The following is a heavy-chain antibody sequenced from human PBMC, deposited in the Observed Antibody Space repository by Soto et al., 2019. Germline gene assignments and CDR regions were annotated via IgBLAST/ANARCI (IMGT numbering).Heavy chain of an antibody. CDR3: ATEGSLAIGSSSSGGY. D-gene: IGHD6-6*01. CDR1: GYTLTELS. CDR2: FDPEDGET. Sequence: RASVKVSCKVSGYTLTELSMHWVRQAPGKGLERMGGFDPEDGETIYAQKFQGRVTMTEDTSTDTAYMELSSLRSEDTAVFYCATEGSLAIGSSSSGGYWGQGTLVTVSS. V-gene: IGHV1-24*01. J-gene: IGHJ4*02.